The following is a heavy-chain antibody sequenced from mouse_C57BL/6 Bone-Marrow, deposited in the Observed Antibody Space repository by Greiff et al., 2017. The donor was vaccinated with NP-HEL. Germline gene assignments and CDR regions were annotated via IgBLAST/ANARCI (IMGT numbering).Heavy chain of an antibody. CDR1: GYTFTSYW. D-gene: IGHD1-1*01. V-gene: IGHV1-55*01. Sequence: QVQLKQSGAELVKPGASVKMSCKASGYTFTSYWITWVKQRPGQGLEWIGDIYPGSGSTNYNEKFKSKATLTVDTSSRPASMQLSSLTSEDSAVYYCEVPYYGSFYYFDYWGQGTTLTVSS. CDR3: EVPYYGSFYYFDY. CDR2: IYPGSGST. J-gene: IGHJ2*01.